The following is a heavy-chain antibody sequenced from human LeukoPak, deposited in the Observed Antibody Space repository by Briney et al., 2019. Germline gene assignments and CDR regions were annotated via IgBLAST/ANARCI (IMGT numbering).Heavy chain of an antibody. D-gene: IGHD3-22*01. CDR3: ATTTYYYDSSASLDAFDI. Sequence: PSETLSLTCTVSGVSISSSSYYWGWLRQPPGKGLEWIGSIYYSGSTYYNPSLKSRVTISVETSKNQFSLKLSSVTAADTAVYYCATTTYYYDSSASLDAFDIWGQGTMVTVSS. V-gene: IGHV4-39*07. CDR2: IYYSGST. CDR1: GVSISSSSYY. J-gene: IGHJ3*02.